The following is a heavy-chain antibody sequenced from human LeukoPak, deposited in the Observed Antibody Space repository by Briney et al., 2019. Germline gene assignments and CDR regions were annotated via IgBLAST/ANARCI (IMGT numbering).Heavy chain of an antibody. CDR2: IYPGDSHT. Sequence: GESLKISCQVSGYDFAGYWIAWVRRMPGKGLEWMEIIYPGDSHTTYSPSLQGRVTISADKSLATAFLQWSSLKASGTGMYYCARHRVDGYNYDWGQGTLVTVSS. CDR3: ARHRVDGYNYD. J-gene: IGHJ4*02. V-gene: IGHV5-51*01. D-gene: IGHD5-24*01. CDR1: GYDFAGYW.